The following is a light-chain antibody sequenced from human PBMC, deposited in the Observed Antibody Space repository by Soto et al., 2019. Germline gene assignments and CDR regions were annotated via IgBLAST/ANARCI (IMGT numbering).Light chain of an antibody. CDR3: HQYDSSPLT. Sequence: EIVLTQSPGTLSLSPGERATLSCRASQSVSSSYLAWYQQKPGQAPRLLIYGASSRPTGIPDRFSGSGSGTDFTLIISRLEPEDFAVYYCHQYDSSPLTFGGGTKVEIK. CDR2: GAS. V-gene: IGKV3-20*01. CDR1: QSVSSSY. J-gene: IGKJ4*01.